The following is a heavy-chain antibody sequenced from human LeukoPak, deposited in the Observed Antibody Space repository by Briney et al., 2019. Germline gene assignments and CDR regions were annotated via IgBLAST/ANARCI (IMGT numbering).Heavy chain of an antibody. CDR1: GFTFSSYG. V-gene: IGHV3-30*02. Sequence: PGGSLRLSCAASGFTFSSYGMHWVRQAPGKGLEWVAFIRFDGSNKYYADSVKGRFTISRDNSKNTLHLQMNSLRGEDTAMYYCARYCSGVSCPFDFWGQGTLVTVSS. CDR2: IRFDGSNK. D-gene: IGHD2-15*01. CDR3: ARYCSGVSCPFDF. J-gene: IGHJ4*02.